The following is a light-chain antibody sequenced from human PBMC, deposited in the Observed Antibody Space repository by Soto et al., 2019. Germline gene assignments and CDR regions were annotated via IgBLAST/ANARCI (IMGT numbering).Light chain of an antibody. CDR3: QQYNNWLIT. CDR1: QSVSSN. Sequence: EIVMTQSPATLSVSPGERATLSCRASQSVSSNLAWYQQKPGQAPRLLIYGASTRATGIPARFSGSGSGTEFTLNISSLQSEDFAVYYCQQYNNWLITFGQGTRLDIK. CDR2: GAS. V-gene: IGKV3-15*01. J-gene: IGKJ5*01.